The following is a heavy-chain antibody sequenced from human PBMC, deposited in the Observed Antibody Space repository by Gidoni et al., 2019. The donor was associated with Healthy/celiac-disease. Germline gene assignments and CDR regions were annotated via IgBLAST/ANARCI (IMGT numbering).Heavy chain of an antibody. V-gene: IGHV1-69*02. J-gene: IGHJ6*03. D-gene: IGHD2-2*01. CDR1: GGTFSSYT. Sequence: VQLVQSGAEVTKPGSSVKVSCKASGGTFSSYTISLVPQAPGQGLEWMGRIIPILGIANYAQKFQGRVTITADKSKSAAYMELSSLRSEDTAVYYCARGALVVVTAATGVDYYYYYMDVWGKGTTVTVSS. CDR2: IIPILGIA. CDR3: ARGALVVVTAATGVDYYYYYMDV.